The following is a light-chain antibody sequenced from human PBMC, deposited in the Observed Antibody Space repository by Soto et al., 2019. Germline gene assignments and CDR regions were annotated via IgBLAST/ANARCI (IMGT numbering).Light chain of an antibody. Sequence: EIVIAHSPATLSVSPGEGATLSCRASQSVRTKLAWYQQRPGQAPRLLIHGASTRATGIPERFSGSGSGTEFTLTISSLQSEDFGVYYCQQYNRWPQINFGRGTRLEIK. J-gene: IGKJ5*01. V-gene: IGKV3-15*01. CDR1: QSVRTK. CDR3: QQYNRWPQIN. CDR2: GAS.